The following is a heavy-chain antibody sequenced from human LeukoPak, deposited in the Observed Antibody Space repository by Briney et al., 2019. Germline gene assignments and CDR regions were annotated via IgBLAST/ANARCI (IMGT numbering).Heavy chain of an antibody. CDR3: ARTYCSSTSCHMGVNWFDP. Sequence: SETLSLTCTVSGDSISSYYWSWIRQPPGKGLEWIGYIHYTGGSTNFNPSLKSRVIISVDTSNQFSLRLSSVTAADTAVYYCARTYCSSTSCHMGVNWFDPWGQGTLVTVSS. J-gene: IGHJ5*02. CDR1: GDSISSYY. V-gene: IGHV4-59*01. D-gene: IGHD2-2*01. CDR2: IHYTGGST.